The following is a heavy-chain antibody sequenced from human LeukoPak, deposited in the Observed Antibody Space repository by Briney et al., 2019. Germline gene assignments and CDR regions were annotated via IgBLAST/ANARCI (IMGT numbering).Heavy chain of an antibody. V-gene: IGHV3-23*01. Sequence: GGSLRLSCAASGFTFSNYAMTWVRQAPGKGLEWVSGISGSGGSTYYADSVKGRFTVSRDNAKNSLYLQMNSLRAEDTAVYYCARDGYSSSWYTIGFYWGQGTLVTVSS. CDR2: ISGSGGST. CDR1: GFTFSNYA. CDR3: ARDGYSSSWYTIGFY. J-gene: IGHJ4*02. D-gene: IGHD6-13*01.